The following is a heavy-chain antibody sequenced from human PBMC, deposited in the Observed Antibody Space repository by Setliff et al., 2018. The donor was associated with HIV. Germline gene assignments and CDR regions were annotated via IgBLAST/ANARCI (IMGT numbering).Heavy chain of an antibody. J-gene: IGHJ4*02. CDR2: IYYSGST. D-gene: IGHD5-12*01. V-gene: IGHV4-39*01. CDR1: GGSVSSTSNY. CDR3: ARVQVGGYNFYFGY. Sequence: SETLSLTCSVSGGSVSSTSNYWGWIRQPPGKGLEWIGSIYYSGSTYYNPSLKSRVTISVDTSKNQFSLKLSSVTAADTAVYYCARVQVGGYNFYFGYWGQGTLVTVSS.